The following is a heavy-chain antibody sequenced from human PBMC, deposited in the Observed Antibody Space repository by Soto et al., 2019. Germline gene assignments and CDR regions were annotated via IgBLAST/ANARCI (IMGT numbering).Heavy chain of an antibody. D-gene: IGHD1-1*01. CDR2: ISAHNGNT. J-gene: IGHJ4*02. V-gene: IGHV1-18*01. Sequence: QVHLVQYGAEVKKPGASVKVSCKASGYTFTSSGITWVRQARGQGLEWMGWISAHNGNTDYAQKLQGRVSVTRDTSTSTAYMELRSLISDVTAVYYCARGRYGDYWGQGALVTVS. CDR1: GYTFTSSG. CDR3: ARGRYGDY.